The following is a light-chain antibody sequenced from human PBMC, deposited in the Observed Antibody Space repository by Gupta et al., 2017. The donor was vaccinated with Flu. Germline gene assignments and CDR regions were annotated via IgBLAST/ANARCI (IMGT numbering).Light chain of an antibody. V-gene: IGLV1-44*01. Sequence: QSVLTPPPSASGTPGQRVSISCSRSTSNIGINPVNWYQQHPGTHPKRPIYSNSQRPSGVPDRFSPSKSGTYASLDISGLHSEDEADFYCESWDEIRAGPVLGEGTKLTV. J-gene: IGLJ3*02. CDR3: ESWDEIRAGPV. CDR2: SNS. CDR1: TSNIGINP.